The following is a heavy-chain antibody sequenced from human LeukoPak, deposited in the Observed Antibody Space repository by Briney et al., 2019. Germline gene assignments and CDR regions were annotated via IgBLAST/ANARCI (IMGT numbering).Heavy chain of an antibody. D-gene: IGHD3-22*01. V-gene: IGHV1-2*02. J-gene: IGHJ6*02. CDR3: ARTSVEVGQNYYGMDV. CDR2: INPNSGGT. Sequence: GASVKVSCKASGYTFTGYYMHWVRQAPGQGLEYMVWINPNSGGTKSAQKFQGRVTMTRDTSISTGYMELSGLASDDAAVYYCARTSVEVGQNYYGMDVWGQGTTVTVSS. CDR1: GYTFTGYY.